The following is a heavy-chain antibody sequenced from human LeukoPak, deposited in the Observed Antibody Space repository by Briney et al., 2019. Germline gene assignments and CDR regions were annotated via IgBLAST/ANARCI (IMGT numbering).Heavy chain of an antibody. V-gene: IGHV3-30*04. Sequence: GGSLRLSCAASGFTFSSYAMHWVRQAPGKGLEWVAVISYDGSNKYYADAVKGRFTISRDNSKNTLYLQANSLRAEDTAVYYCARGGKQQPFDYWGQGTLVTVSS. CDR3: ARGGKQQPFDY. J-gene: IGHJ4*02. CDR1: GFTFSSYA. D-gene: IGHD6-13*01. CDR2: ISYDGSNK.